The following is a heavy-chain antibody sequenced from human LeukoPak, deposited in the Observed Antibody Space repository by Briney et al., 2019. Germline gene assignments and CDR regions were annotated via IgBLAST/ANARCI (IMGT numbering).Heavy chain of an antibody. CDR2: VKQDGSEK. D-gene: IGHD5/OR15-5a*01. CDR1: GFTFSRHW. J-gene: IGHJ5*01. CDR3: ARDANAGYSVNWFDP. V-gene: IGHV3-7*03. Sequence: GGSLRLSCAASGFTFSRHWMSWVRQAPGKGLEWVANVKQDGSEKHYVDSVKGRFTISRDNAKNSLYLQMDSLRAEDTAIYYCARDANAGYSVNWFDPWGQGTLVTVSS.